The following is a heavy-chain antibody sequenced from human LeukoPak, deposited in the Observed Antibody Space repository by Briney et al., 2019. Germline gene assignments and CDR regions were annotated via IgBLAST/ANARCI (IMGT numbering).Heavy chain of an antibody. V-gene: IGHV3-23*01. Sequence: GGSLRLSCAASGFTFSSYAMSWVRQAPGKGLEWVSAISGSGGSTYYADSVKGRFTISRDNSKNTLYLQMNSLRAEDTAVYYCAKGESGWYWAHYYYYGMDVWGQGTTVTVSS. D-gene: IGHD6-19*01. J-gene: IGHJ6*02. CDR2: ISGSGGST. CDR1: GFTFSSYA. CDR3: AKGESGWYWAHYYYYGMDV.